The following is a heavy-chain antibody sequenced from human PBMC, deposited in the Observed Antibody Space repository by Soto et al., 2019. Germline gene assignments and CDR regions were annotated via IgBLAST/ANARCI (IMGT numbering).Heavy chain of an antibody. J-gene: IGHJ4*02. V-gene: IGHV3-53*01. CDR3: AQGVDPAKDGY. D-gene: IGHD5-18*01. CDR1: GFTVSSNH. Sequence: VQLVESGGGLIQPGGSLRLSCAASGFTVSSNHMTWIRQAPGRGPEWVSTIYHGGNTYYADSVKGRFAISRDNSKNIVYLQMNTLRAEDTAVYYCAQGVDPAKDGYWGQGTLVTVSS. CDR2: IYHGGNT.